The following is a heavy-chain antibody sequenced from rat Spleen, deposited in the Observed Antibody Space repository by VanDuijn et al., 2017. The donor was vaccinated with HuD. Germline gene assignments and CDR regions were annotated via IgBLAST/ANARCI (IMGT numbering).Heavy chain of an antibody. Sequence: EVQLVESGGGLVQPGRSLKLSCAASGFTFSDYNMAWVRQAPKKGLEWVATISYDGSSTYYRDSVKGRFTISSDNAKSNLYLQMDSLRSEDTDTYYCARHRTYYGYTYENFDYWGQGTLVTVSS. D-gene: IGHD1-9*01. J-gene: IGHJ3*01. V-gene: IGHV5-7*01. CDR3: ARHRTYYGYTYENFDY. CDR2: ISYDGSST. CDR1: GFTFSDYN.